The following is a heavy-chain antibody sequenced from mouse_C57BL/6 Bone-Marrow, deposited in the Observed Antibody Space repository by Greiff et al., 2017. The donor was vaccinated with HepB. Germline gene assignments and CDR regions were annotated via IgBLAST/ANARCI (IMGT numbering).Heavy chain of an antibody. CDR2: ISDGGSYT. D-gene: IGHD1-1*01. CDR3: ARDTGRSSYAN. Sequence: EVHLVESGGGLVKPGGSLKLSCAASGFTFSSYAMSWVRQTPEKRLEWVATISDGGSYTYYPDNVKGRFTISRDNAKNNLYLQMSHLKSEDTAMYYCARDTGRSSYANWGQGTTLTVSS. V-gene: IGHV5-4*01. CDR1: GFTFSSYA. J-gene: IGHJ2*01.